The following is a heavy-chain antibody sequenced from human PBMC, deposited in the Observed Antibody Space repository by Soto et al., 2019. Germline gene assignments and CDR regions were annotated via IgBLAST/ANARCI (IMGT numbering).Heavy chain of an antibody. Sequence: ASVKVSCKASGGTFSSYAISWVRQAPGQGLEWMGGLIPIFGTANYAQKFQGRVTITADESTSTAYMGLSSLRSEDTAVYYCARTRYYYDSSGYRRAFDYWGQGTLVTVSS. D-gene: IGHD3-22*01. CDR2: LIPIFGTA. CDR3: ARTRYYYDSSGYRRAFDY. V-gene: IGHV1-69*13. J-gene: IGHJ4*02. CDR1: GGTFSSYA.